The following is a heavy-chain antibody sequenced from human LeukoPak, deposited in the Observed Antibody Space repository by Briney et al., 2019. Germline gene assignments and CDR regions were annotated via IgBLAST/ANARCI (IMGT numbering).Heavy chain of an antibody. J-gene: IGHJ4*02. CDR3: ARDYYDSSGYYYPFGY. D-gene: IGHD3-22*01. CDR1: GFTFSSYW. Sequence: GGSLRLSCAASGFTFSSYWMSWVRQAPGKGLEWVANIKQDGSEKYYVDSVKGRFTISRDNAKNSLYLQMNSLRAEGTAVYYCARDYYDSSGYYYPFGYWGQGTLVTVSS. CDR2: IKQDGSEK. V-gene: IGHV3-7*01.